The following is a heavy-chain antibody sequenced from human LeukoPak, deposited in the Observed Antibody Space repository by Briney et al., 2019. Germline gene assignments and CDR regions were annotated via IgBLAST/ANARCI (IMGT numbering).Heavy chain of an antibody. V-gene: IGHV3-74*01. CDR3: ARDRIGSSGWYF. J-gene: IGHJ4*02. CDR1: GFTFSSYW. D-gene: IGHD6-19*01. Sequence: PGGSLRLSCAASGFTFSSYWMHWVRQAPGKGLAWVSRINSDGSSTSYADSVKGRFTISRDNAKNTLYLQMNSLRAEDTAVYYCARDRIGSSGWYFWGQGTLVTVSS. CDR2: INSDGSST.